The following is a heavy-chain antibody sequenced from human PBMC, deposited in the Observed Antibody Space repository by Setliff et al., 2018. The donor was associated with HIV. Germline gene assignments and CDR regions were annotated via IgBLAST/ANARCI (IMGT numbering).Heavy chain of an antibody. V-gene: IGHV4-34*01. CDR1: GGSFNGYS. CDR2: INHSGST. Sequence: PSETLSLTCAVYGGSFNGYSWTWIRQPPGKGLEWIGGINHSGSTNYNPSLKSRVTISVDTSKSQFSLRLNSVTAADTALYYCARTSGYSSSWYPFDYWGQGTLVTVSS. D-gene: IGHD6-13*01. J-gene: IGHJ4*02. CDR3: ARTSGYSSSWYPFDY.